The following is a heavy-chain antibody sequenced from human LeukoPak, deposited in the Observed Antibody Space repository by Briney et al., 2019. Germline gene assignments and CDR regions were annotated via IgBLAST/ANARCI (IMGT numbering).Heavy chain of an antibody. CDR2: IYPGDSDT. CDR1: GYSFTSYW. D-gene: IGHD2-2*01. CDR3: ARRDGYCSSTSCYADYYYGMDV. J-gene: IGHJ6*02. Sequence: GESLKISCKASGYSFTSYWIGWVRQVPGKGLEWMGIIYPGDSDTTYSLSFQGQVTISADKSISTAYLQWSSLKASDTAMYYCARRDGYCSSTSCYADYYYGMDVWGQGTTVTVSS. V-gene: IGHV5-51*01.